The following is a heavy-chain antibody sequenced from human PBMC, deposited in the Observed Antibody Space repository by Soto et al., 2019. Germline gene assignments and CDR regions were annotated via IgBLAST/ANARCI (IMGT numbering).Heavy chain of an antibody. CDR3: ARGVYCSGGSCYAN. J-gene: IGHJ4*02. Sequence: QVQLVQSGAEVKKPGASVKVSCKASGYTFTSYDINRVRQATGQGLEWMGWMNPNSGNTGYAQKFQGRVTMTRNTSRSTAYMELSRLRSEDTAVYYCARGVYCSGGSCYANWGQGTLVTVSS. D-gene: IGHD2-15*01. CDR2: MNPNSGNT. V-gene: IGHV1-8*01. CDR1: GYTFTSYD.